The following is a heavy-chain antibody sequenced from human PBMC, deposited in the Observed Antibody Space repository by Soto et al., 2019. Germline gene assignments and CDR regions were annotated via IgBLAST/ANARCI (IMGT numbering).Heavy chain of an antibody. CDR3: AKQRTTVTTSFDY. V-gene: IGHV3-23*01. Sequence: EVQLLESGGGLVQPGGPRPASFPASGFPFGAHPRSWVRLAPGRGLEWVSTISGYGGSTYYPDSLKGRFIISRDNSKNTLYLQINTLRAEDTAIYFCAKQRTTVTTSFDYWGQGTLVTVSS. D-gene: IGHD4-17*01. J-gene: IGHJ4*02. CDR1: GFPFGAHP. CDR2: ISGYGGST.